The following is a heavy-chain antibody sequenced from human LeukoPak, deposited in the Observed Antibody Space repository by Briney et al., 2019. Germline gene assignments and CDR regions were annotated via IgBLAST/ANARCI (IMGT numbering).Heavy chain of an antibody. J-gene: IGHJ3*02. V-gene: IGHV3-74*01. CDR1: GFTFSSYE. CDR2: INSDGSST. Sequence: GRSLRLSCAASGFTFSSYEMNWVRQAPGKGLVWVSRINSDGSSTSYADSVKGRFTISRDNAKNTLFLQMNSLRAEDTAVYYCARGPGAFDIWGQGTMVTVSS. CDR3: ARGPGAFDI. D-gene: IGHD2-2*01.